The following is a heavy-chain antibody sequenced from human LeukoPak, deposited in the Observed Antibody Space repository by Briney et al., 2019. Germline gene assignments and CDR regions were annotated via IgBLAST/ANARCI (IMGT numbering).Heavy chain of an antibody. J-gene: IGHJ4*02. Sequence: GESLKISCKGSGYSFTSYWIGWVRQMPGKGLEWMGIIYPGDSDTRYSPSFQGQVTISADKSTSTAYLQWSSLKASDTAMYYCARDTTYYDFWSGYPSWKFDYWGQGTLVTVSS. D-gene: IGHD3-3*01. CDR3: ARDTTYYDFWSGYPSWKFDY. CDR2: IYPGDSDT. CDR1: GYSFTSYW. V-gene: IGHV5-51*01.